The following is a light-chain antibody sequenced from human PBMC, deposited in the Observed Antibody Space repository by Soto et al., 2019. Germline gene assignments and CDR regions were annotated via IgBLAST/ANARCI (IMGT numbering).Light chain of an antibody. CDR3: MQALQTPWT. CDR2: LGS. CDR1: QSLLHSNGYNY. V-gene: IGKV2-28*01. Sequence: DIVMTQSPLSLPVTPGEPASISCRSSQSLLHSNGYNYLDWYLQKPGQSPQLLIYLGSSRASGVPDRFSGSGSGTDFTLKISRVEAEDVGVYYCMQALQTPWTFGQGTQLEIK. J-gene: IGKJ2*02.